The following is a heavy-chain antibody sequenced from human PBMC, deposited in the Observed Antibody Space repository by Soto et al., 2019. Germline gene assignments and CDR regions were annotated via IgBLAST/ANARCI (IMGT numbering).Heavy chain of an antibody. V-gene: IGHV3-23*01. D-gene: IGHD3-3*01. Sequence: GGSLRLSCAASGFTFSSYAMSWVRQAPGKGLEWVSAISGSGGSTYYADSVKGRFTISRDNSKNTLYLQMNSLRAEDTAVYYCAKEERYDFWSGLLYAFDIWGQGTMVTVSS. CDR2: ISGSGGST. CDR3: AKEERYDFWSGLLYAFDI. CDR1: GFTFSSYA. J-gene: IGHJ3*02.